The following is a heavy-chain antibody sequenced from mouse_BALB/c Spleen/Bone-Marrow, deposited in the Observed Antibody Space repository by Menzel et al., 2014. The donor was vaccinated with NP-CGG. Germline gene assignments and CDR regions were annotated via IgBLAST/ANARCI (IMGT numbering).Heavy chain of an antibody. J-gene: IGHJ1*01. CDR2: INSGGSDT. CDR3: ARHGGGSSLWYFDV. V-gene: IGHV5-9-3*01. Sequence: EVKLVESGGGLVKPGGSLKLSCAASGFTFSSYAMSWVRRTPEKRLEWVAIINSGGSDTYYPDSVKGRFTISRDNDKNTLYLQMSSLRSEDTAMYYCARHGGGSSLWYFDVWGAGTTVTVSS. CDR1: GFTFSSYA. D-gene: IGHD1-1*01.